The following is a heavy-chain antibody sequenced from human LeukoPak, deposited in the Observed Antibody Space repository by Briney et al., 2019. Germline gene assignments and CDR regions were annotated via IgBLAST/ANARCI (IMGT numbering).Heavy chain of an antibody. CDR2: INHSGST. V-gene: IGHV4-34*01. CDR1: GGSFSGYY. CDR3: ARGRRVGRGVHWFEP. Sequence: SETLSLTCAVYGGSFSGYYWSWVRQPPGKGLERIGEINHSGSTNYNPSLKSRVTISVDTSKNQFSLKLSSVTAADTAVYYRARGRRVGRGVHWFEPWGQGTLVTVSS. D-gene: IGHD3-10*01. J-gene: IGHJ5*02.